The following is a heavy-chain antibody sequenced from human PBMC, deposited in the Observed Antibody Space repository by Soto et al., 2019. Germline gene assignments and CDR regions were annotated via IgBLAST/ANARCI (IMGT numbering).Heavy chain of an antibody. CDR1: GYTFTSYG. CDR3: ARELRTYYYDSSGYFSWFDP. Sequence: ASVKVSCKASGYTFTSYGISWVRQAPGQGLEWMGWISAYNGNTNYAQKLQGRVTMTTDTSTSTAYMELRSLRSVDTAVYYCARELRTYYYDSSGYFSWFDPWGQGTLVTVSS. J-gene: IGHJ5*02. CDR2: ISAYNGNT. D-gene: IGHD3-22*01. V-gene: IGHV1-18*01.